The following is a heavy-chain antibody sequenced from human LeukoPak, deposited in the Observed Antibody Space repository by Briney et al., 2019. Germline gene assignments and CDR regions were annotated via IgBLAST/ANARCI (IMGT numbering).Heavy chain of an antibody. CDR3: ARSVRWLPRKVFDY. CDR2: ISWNSGSI. J-gene: IGHJ4*02. CDR1: GFTFDDYA. Sequence: GGSLRLSCAASGFTFDDYAMHWVRQAPGKGLEWVSGISWNSGSIGYADSVKGRFTISRDNAKNSLYLQMNSLRAEDTALYYCARSVRWLPRKVFDYWGQGTLVTVSS. V-gene: IGHV3-9*01. D-gene: IGHD6-19*01.